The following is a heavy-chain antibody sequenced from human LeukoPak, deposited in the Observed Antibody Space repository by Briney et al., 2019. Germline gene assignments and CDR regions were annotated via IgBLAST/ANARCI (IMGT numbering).Heavy chain of an antibody. J-gene: IGHJ5*02. D-gene: IGHD4-11*01. CDR1: GYTFTIYD. V-gene: IGHV1-8*03. CDR3: ARGLLGFMRSDYSTSWDNWFDP. CDR2: MNPNSGNT. Sequence: EASVKVSCKASGYTFTIYDINWVRQATGQGLEWMGWMNPNSGNTGYAQKFQGRVTITRNTSISTAYMELSSLRSEDTAVYYCARGLLGFMRSDYSTSWDNWFDPWGQGTLVTVSS.